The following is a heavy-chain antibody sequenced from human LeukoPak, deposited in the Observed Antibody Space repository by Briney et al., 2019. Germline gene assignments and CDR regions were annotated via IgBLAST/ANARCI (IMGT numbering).Heavy chain of an antibody. CDR3: ARDRSGWYGLRDYYYYYMDV. CDR2: IYGSGTT. V-gene: IGHV4-4*07. CDR1: GGSISSY. D-gene: IGHD6-19*01. Sequence: SETLSLTCTVSGGSISSYWSWIRQPAGKGLEWIGRIYGSGTTTYNPSLKSRVSMSIDTSKNQFSLKLMSVTAADTAVYYCARDRSGWYGLRDYYYYYMDVWGKGTTVTVSS. J-gene: IGHJ6*03.